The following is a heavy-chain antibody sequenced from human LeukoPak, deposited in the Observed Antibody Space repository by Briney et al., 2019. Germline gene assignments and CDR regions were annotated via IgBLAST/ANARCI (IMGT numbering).Heavy chain of an antibody. V-gene: IGHV1-69*05. CDR3: ARVVLTLNSGSYPDYYFDY. CDR1: GGTFSSYA. Sequence: SVKVSCKASGGTFSSYAISWVRQAPGQGLEWMGGIIPIFGTANYAQKFQGRVTITTDESTSTAYMELSSLRSEDTAVYYCARVVLTLNSGSYPDYYFDYWGQGTLVTVSS. J-gene: IGHJ4*02. CDR2: IIPIFGTA. D-gene: IGHD1-26*01.